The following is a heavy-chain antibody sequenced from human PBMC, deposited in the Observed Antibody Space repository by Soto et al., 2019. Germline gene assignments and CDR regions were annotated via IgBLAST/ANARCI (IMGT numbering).Heavy chain of an antibody. CDR2: IYYSGST. Sequence: SETLSLTCTVSGGSISSSSYYWGWIRQPPGKGLEWIGSIYYSGSTYYNPSLKSRVTISVDTSKNQFSLKLSSVTAADTAVYYCASRMLHDYSLDYWGQGTLVTVSS. J-gene: IGHJ4*02. D-gene: IGHD2-15*01. CDR1: GGSISSSSYY. CDR3: ASRMLHDYSLDY. V-gene: IGHV4-39*01.